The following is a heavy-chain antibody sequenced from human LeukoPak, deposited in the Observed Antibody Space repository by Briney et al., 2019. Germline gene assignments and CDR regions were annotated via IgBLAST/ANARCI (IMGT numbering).Heavy chain of an antibody. Sequence: GGSLRLSCAASGFTFSSYWMSWVRQAPGQGLDWVANIKQDGSEKYYVDFVKGRFTISRDNAKNSLYLQRNGLRAEDTAVYYCARSIVGATQWYFDLWGRGTLVTVSS. CDR2: IKQDGSEK. J-gene: IGHJ2*01. V-gene: IGHV3-7*01. D-gene: IGHD1-26*01. CDR1: GFTFSSYW. CDR3: ARSIVGATQWYFDL.